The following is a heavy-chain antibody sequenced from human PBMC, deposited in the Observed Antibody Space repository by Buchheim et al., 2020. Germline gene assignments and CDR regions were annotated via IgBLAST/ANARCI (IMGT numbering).Heavy chain of an antibody. V-gene: IGHV3-23*01. Sequence: EVQLLESGGGLVQPGGSLRLSCAASGFTFSSYAMSWVRQAPGKGLEWVSSISDSGGNTSFADSVKGRFTISRDNSKNTLYLQMNRRRAEDTAVYYCAEAIRASDYWGQGTL. CDR3: AEAIRASDY. CDR1: GFTFSSYA. J-gene: IGHJ4*02. D-gene: IGHD3-10*01. CDR2: ISDSGGNT.